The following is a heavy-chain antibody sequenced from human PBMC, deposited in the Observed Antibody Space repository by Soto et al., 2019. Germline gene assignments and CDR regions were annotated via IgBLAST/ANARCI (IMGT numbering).Heavy chain of an antibody. J-gene: IGHJ6*03. Sequence: SETLSLTCTVSGCSISSSSYYLGWIRQSPGKGLEWIGSFYYSGSTYYSPSLKSRVTISGDTSKKQISLRLSSVTATDTAVYYCARISVASRYMDVWGKGATVTVS. CDR2: FYYSGST. V-gene: IGHV4-39*01. CDR3: ARISVASRYMDV. CDR1: GCSISSSSYY. D-gene: IGHD5-12*01.